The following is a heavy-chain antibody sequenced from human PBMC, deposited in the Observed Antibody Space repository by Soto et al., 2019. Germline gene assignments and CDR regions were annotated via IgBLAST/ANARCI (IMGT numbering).Heavy chain of an antibody. J-gene: IGHJ1*01. CDR3: ATPYYFNH. D-gene: IGHD3-16*01. Sequence: GGSLRLSCAASGFMFSAYTMNWVRQAPGKGLEWLSSISDDSSYIDYADSLRGRFTVSRDNARNALYLQIDSLGVEDTAVYYCATPYYFNHWGPGTLVTVSS. CDR1: GFMFSAYT. V-gene: IGHV3-21*06. CDR2: ISDDSSYI.